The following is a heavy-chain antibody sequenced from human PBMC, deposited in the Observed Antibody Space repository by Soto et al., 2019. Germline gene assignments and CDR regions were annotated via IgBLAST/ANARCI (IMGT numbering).Heavy chain of an antibody. Sequence: EVQLVESGGGLVKPGGSLRLSCAASGFTFSNAWMSWVRQAPGKGLEWVGRIRSKTDGGTADYSAPVRGRFTISRDDSKNTLFLQMNSLKTEDTAVYYCTTGRERVELAGKFSFDYWGQGTLVTVSS. D-gene: IGHD3-3*02. J-gene: IGHJ4*02. CDR2: IRSKTDGGTA. CDR3: TTGRERVELAGKFSFDY. V-gene: IGHV3-15*01. CDR1: GFTFSNAW.